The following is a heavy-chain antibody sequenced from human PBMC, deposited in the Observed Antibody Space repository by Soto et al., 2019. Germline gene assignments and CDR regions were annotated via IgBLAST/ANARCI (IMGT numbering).Heavy chain of an antibody. CDR2: IYTSGST. Sequence: QVQLQESSPGLLKPSETLSLTCTVSGGSISSYYWSWIRQPAGKGLEWIGRIYTSGSTNYNPSLKSRVTMSVDTSKNQFSLKLSSVTAADTAVYYCARACSSNSCYDVFDYWGQGTLVTVSS. CDR3: ARACSSNSCYDVFDY. J-gene: IGHJ4*02. D-gene: IGHD2-2*01. V-gene: IGHV4-4*07. CDR1: GGSISSYY.